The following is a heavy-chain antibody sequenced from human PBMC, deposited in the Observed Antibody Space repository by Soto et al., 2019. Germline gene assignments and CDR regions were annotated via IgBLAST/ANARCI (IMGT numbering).Heavy chain of an antibody. CDR3: ARDWYCAGSSCDDVFDI. CDR1: GYTFTSYG. V-gene: IGHV1-18*01. Sequence: ASVKVSCKASGYTFTSYGISWVRQAPGQGLEWMGWISTYDGDRNFAQKFQGRVTMTTDTPTTTANMELRDLAPDDTAVYYCARDWYCAGSSCDDVFDIWGQGTMVTVSS. J-gene: IGHJ3*02. CDR2: ISTYDGDR. D-gene: IGHD2-15*01.